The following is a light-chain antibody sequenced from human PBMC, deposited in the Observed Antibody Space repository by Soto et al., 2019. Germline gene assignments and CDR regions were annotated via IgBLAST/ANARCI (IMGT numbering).Light chain of an antibody. Sequence: QAVVTQPASVSGSPGQSITISCTGTSSDVGSYNLVSWYQQHPGKAPKLMIYEVSKRPSGVSNRFSGSKSGNTASLTISGLQAEDEADYYCCSYAGSSPAVFGGGTKLTVL. CDR3: CSYAGSSPAV. V-gene: IGLV2-23*02. CDR2: EVS. J-gene: IGLJ2*01. CDR1: SSDVGSYNL.